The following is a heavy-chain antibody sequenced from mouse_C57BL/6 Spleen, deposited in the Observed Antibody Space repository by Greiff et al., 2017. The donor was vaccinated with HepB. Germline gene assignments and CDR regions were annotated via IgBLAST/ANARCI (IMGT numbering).Heavy chain of an antibody. D-gene: IGHD1-1*01. CDR1: GFTFSDYG. CDR2: ISSGSSTL. V-gene: IGHV5-17*01. CDR3: ARRGYYGSSYYYAMDY. Sequence: DVHLVESGGGLVKPGGSLKLSCAASGFTFSDYGMHWVRQAPEKGLEWVAYISSGSSTLYYADTVKGRFTISRDNAKNTLFLQMTSLRSEDTAMYYCARRGYYGSSYYYAMDYWGQGTSVTVAS. J-gene: IGHJ4*01.